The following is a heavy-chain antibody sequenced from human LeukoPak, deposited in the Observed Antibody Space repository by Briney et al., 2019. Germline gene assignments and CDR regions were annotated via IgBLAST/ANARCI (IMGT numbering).Heavy chain of an antibody. D-gene: IGHD7-27*01. CDR3: ARAANWGSKGYYWYFDL. V-gene: IGHV4-59*08. J-gene: IGHJ2*01. CDR2: IYYSGST. Sequence: SETLSPTCTVSGGSISSYYWSWIRQPPGKGLEWIRYIYYSGSTNYNPSLKSRVTISVDTSKNQFSLKVTSVTAADTAVYYCARAANWGSKGYYWYFDLWGRGTLVTVSS. CDR1: GGSISSYY.